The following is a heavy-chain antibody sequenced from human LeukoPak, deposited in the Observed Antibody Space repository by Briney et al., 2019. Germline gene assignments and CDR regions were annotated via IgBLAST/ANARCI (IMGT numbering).Heavy chain of an antibody. Sequence: GGSLRLSCAASGFTSSSYWMHWVRQVPGKGLVWVSRIGGDGTARNYADSVKGRFTISRDDAKNTVDLQMNSLRGEDTAVYYCVRGRGSYGWFDPWGQGTLVTVSS. CDR2: IGGDGTAR. J-gene: IGHJ5*02. CDR1: GFTSSSYW. CDR3: VRGRGSYGWFDP. D-gene: IGHD3-10*01. V-gene: IGHV3-74*01.